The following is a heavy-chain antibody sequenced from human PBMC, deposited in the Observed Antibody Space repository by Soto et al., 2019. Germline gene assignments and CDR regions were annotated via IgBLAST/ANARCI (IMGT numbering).Heavy chain of an antibody. Sequence: PGGSLRLSCTRYGFHFVAFAINWVRQAPGKGPEWVGFIRNQTYQETPEYAAAVNGRFTISIETSHFIAYVQMSSLTIEDSCVNYCTRAESPETAYFSSYRGQGTPVTVSS. V-gene: IGHV3-49*04. CDR1: GFHFVAFA. J-gene: IGHJ4*02. CDR3: TRAESPETAYFSSY. D-gene: IGHD2-8*01. CDR2: IRNQTYQETP.